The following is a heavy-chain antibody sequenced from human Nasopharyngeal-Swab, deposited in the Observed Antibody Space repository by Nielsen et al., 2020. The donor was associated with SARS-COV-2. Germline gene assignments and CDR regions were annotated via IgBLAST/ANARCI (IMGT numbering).Heavy chain of an antibody. CDR3: ARARGYSGSGFDY. D-gene: IGHD5-12*01. CDR2: ISSSGSTI. CDR1: GFTFSDYY. J-gene: IGHJ4*02. Sequence: LKISCAASGFTFSDYYMSWIRQAPGKGLEWVSYISSSGSTIYYADSVKGRFTISRDNAKNSLYLQMNSLRAEDTAVYYCARARGYSGSGFDYWGQGTLVTVSS. V-gene: IGHV3-11*01.